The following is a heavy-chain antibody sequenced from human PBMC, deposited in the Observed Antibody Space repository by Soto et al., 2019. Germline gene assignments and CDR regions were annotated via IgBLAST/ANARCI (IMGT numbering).Heavy chain of an antibody. D-gene: IGHD3-16*01. CDR2: MSYDGISK. J-gene: IGHJ6*02. CDR3: AREGVYYSYDLDV. CDR1: GFTFSSHP. V-gene: IGHV3-30*03. Sequence: GGSLRLSCVASGFTFSSHPMHWVRQAPGKGLQWVAVMSYDGISKNYADSVRGRITISRDNSKNTLYLQMNSLRAEDTAVYYCAREGVYYSYDLDVWGQGTTVTVSS.